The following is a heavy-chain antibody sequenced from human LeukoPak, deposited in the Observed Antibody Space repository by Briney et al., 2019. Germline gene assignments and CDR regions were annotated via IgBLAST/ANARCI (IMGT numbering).Heavy chain of an antibody. CDR1: GFTVSSNY. CDR2: IYSGGST. J-gene: IGHJ3*02. D-gene: IGHD3-22*01. V-gene: IGHV3-53*01. Sequence: GGSLRPSCAASGFTVSSNYMSWVRQAPGKGLEWVSVIYSGGSTYYADSVRGRFTISRDNSKNTLYLQMNSLRAEDTAVYYCARESRVVAGAAFDIWGQGTMVTVSS. CDR3: ARESRVVAGAAFDI.